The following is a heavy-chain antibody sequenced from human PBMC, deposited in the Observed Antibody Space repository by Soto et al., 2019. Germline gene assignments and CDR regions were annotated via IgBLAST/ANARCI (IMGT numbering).Heavy chain of an antibody. J-gene: IGHJ6*02. CDR3: AIEGNFDWLFTKGLHYYYGMDV. V-gene: IGHV3-30-3*01. Sequence: GGTLRLSCAASGFTFSSYAMHWVRQAPGKGLEWVAVISYDGSNKYYADSVKGRFTISRDNSKNTLYLQMNSLRAEDTAVYYCAIEGNFDWLFTKGLHYYYGMDVWGQGTTVTVSS. CDR2: ISYDGSNK. CDR1: GFTFSSYA. D-gene: IGHD3-9*01.